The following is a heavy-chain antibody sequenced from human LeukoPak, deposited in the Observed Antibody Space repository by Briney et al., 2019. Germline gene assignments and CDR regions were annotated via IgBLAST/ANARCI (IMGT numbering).Heavy chain of an antibody. CDR3: ARGTNFYGSGSNNWFDP. CDR1: GGSISSGGYY. J-gene: IGHJ5*02. Sequence: SQTLSLTCTVSGGSISSGGYYWSWIRQHPGKGLEWIGYIYYSGSTYYNPSLKSRVTISVDKSKNQFSLRLSSVTAADTAVYYCARGTNFYGSGSNNWFDPWGQGTLVTVSS. V-gene: IGHV4-31*03. CDR2: IYYSGST. D-gene: IGHD3-10*01.